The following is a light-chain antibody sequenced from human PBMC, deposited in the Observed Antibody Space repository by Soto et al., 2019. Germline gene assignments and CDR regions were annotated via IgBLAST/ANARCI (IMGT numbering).Light chain of an antibody. Sequence: ARTQASSFSESPRQSIPISSPGTSSDVGGYNHVSCYQQHADKAPKLLIHEVSNRPAGVSNRFSGYKSGNTASLTISGLQAEAEADYYCISYTSISTYVCGTGTKVTV. CDR2: EVS. CDR3: ISYTSISTYV. V-gene: IGLV2-14*01. J-gene: IGLJ1*01. CDR1: SSDVGGYNH.